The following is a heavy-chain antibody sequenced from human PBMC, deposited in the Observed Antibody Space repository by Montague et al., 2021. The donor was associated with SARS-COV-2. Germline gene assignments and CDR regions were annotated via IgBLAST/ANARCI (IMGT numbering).Heavy chain of an antibody. D-gene: IGHD3/OR15-3a*01. V-gene: IGHV3-7*01. Sequence: SLRLSLSASGFTSGDYQMTWVRQAPGKGLQWVANINQDETAKTYVDSVKGRFTISRDNAKNSLILQMNSLKDEDTAVYYCARSPRGSGTGWLDYWGQETLVTVSS. CDR3: ARSPRGSGTGWLDY. J-gene: IGHJ4*02. CDR1: GFTSGDYQ. CDR2: INQDETAK.